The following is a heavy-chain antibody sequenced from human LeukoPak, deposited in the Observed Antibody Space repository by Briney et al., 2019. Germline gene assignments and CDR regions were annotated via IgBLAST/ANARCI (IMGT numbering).Heavy chain of an antibody. CDR3: ARGLKSAQYYYGMDV. J-gene: IGHJ6*02. V-gene: IGHV1-2*02. Sequence: ASVKVSCKASGYNFTDYYIHWVRQAPGQGLEWMGWINPKSGGTNYAQKFRGRVTMTRDTSISTAYMELSGLRSDDTAVYYCARGLKSAQYYYGMDVWGQGTTVTVSS. D-gene: IGHD6-6*01. CDR1: GYNFTDYY. CDR2: INPKSGGT.